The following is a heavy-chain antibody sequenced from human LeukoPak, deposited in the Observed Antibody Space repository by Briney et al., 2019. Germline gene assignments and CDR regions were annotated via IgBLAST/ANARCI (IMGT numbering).Heavy chain of an antibody. Sequence: AGGSLRLSCAASGFTFGSYWMSWVRQAPGKRLDWVATIKEDGSDKYYVDSVKGRFTISRDNVKKSAYLQMNSLRAEDTAVYFCAREKNLGTWGQGTLVTVSS. CDR1: GFTFGSYW. V-gene: IGHV3-7*05. J-gene: IGHJ4*02. CDR3: AREKNLGT. CDR2: IKEDGSDK. D-gene: IGHD1-14*01.